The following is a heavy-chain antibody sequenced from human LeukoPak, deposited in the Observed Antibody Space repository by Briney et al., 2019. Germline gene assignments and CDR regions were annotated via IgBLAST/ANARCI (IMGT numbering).Heavy chain of an antibody. CDR1: GGSFSGYY. D-gene: IGHD6-19*01. J-gene: IGHJ6*02. CDR2: INHSGST. Sequence: SETLSLTCAVYGGSFSGYYWSWIRQPPGKGLEWIGEINHSGSTNYNPSLKSRVTISVDTSKNQFSLKLSSVTAADTAVYYCARGPGRAMYSSGWYRYGTDVWGQGTTVTVSS. V-gene: IGHV4-34*01. CDR3: ARGPGRAMYSSGWYRYGTDV.